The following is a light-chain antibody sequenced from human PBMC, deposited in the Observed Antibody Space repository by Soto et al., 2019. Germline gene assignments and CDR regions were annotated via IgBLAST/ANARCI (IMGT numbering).Light chain of an antibody. V-gene: IGLV1-44*01. J-gene: IGLJ2*01. CDR3: ATWDASLNGPV. Sequence: QSVLTQPPSASGTPGQRVTISCSGSTSNIGRTTVNWYQQLPGTAPKLLIYTDNQRPSGVPERFSGSKSGTSASLAIAGLQSEDEAIYYCATWDASLNGPVFGGGTKLTVL. CDR2: TDN. CDR1: TSNIGRTT.